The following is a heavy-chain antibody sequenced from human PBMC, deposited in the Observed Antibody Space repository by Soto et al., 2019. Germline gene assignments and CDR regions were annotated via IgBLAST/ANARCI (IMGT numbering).Heavy chain of an antibody. V-gene: IGHV3-30*03. Sequence: QVQLVESGGGVVQPGRSLRLSCAASGFTFSTYGMHWVRQAPGKGLEWVAVTSNDGVNKYYANSVKGRFTISRDNSKNTLYLQMNSLRAEDMAVYYWARRQWSYFDCWGQGTLVTVSS. CDR3: ARRQWSYFDC. CDR2: TSNDGVNK. J-gene: IGHJ4*02. D-gene: IGHD2-15*01. CDR1: GFTFSTYG.